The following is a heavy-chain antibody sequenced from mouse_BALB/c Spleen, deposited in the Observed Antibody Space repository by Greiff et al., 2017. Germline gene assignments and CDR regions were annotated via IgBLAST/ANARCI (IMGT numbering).Heavy chain of an antibody. CDR2: IRNKANGYTT. D-gene: IGHD1-1*01. J-gene: IGHJ1*01. Sequence: DVHLVEPGGGLVQPGGPLRLPCAIPGSTFTDYYMSWVRQPLGKALEWLGFIRNKANGYTTEYSAPGKGRFTISRDNSQSILYLQMNTLRAEYSATYYCARRYGSRRDWYFDVWGAGTTVTVSS. CDR3: ARRYGSRRDWYFDV. CDR1: GSTFTDYY. V-gene: IGHV7-3*02.